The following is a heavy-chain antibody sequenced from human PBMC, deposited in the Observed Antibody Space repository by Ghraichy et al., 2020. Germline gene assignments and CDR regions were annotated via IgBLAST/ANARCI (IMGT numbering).Heavy chain of an antibody. D-gene: IGHD3-16*01. CDR2: IYSGGST. V-gene: IGHV3-53*01. CDR1: GFTVSNNY. Sequence: GGSLRLSCAASGFTVSNNYMTWVRQAPGKGLEWVSLIYSGGSTYYADSVKGRFTISRDNSKNTVYLQMDSLRADDTAVYYCARNLPVPPLGYWGQGTLVTVSS. J-gene: IGHJ4*02. CDR3: ARNLPVPPLGY.